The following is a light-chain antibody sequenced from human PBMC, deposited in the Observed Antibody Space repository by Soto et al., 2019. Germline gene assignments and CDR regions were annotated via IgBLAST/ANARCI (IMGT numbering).Light chain of an antibody. CDR3: QSYATSSVV. J-gene: IGLJ2*01. V-gene: IGLV6-57*01. CDR1: SGSIASNY. CDR2: GDN. Sequence: NFMLTQPHSVSESPGKTVTISCTRSSGSIASNYVQWYQQRPGSSPTTVIYGDNQRPSGVPDRFSGSIDSSSNTASLTISGLKTEDEADYYCQSYATSSVVFGGGTSSPS.